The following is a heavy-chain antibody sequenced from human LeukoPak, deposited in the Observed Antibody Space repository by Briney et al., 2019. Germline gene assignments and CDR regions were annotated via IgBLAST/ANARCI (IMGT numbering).Heavy chain of an antibody. J-gene: IGHJ6*02. CDR3: ARGEGFFGDRYYYYGMDV. CDR1: GGSISSYY. CDR2: IYTSGST. Sequence: SETLSLTCTVSGGSISSYYWSWIRQPAGKGLEWIGRIYTSGSTNYNPSLKSRVTTSVDTSKNQFSLKLSSVTAADTAVYYCARGEGFFGDRYYYYGMDVWGQGTTVTVSS. D-gene: IGHD3-16*01. V-gene: IGHV4-4*07.